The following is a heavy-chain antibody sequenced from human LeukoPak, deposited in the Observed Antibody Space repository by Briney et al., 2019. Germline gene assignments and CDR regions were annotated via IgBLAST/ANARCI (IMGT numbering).Heavy chain of an antibody. J-gene: IGHJ4*02. CDR2: IYYSGST. D-gene: IGHD5-24*01. CDR3: ARDRRRDGYNFDI. V-gene: IGHV4-39*07. Sequence: SETLSLTCTASGDSISSSSYFWGWIRQPPGKGLEWIGSIYYSGSTSYSPSLKSRVTISVDTSKSQFSLKLSSVTAADTAVYYCARDRRRDGYNFDIWGQGTLVTVSS. CDR1: GDSISSSSYF.